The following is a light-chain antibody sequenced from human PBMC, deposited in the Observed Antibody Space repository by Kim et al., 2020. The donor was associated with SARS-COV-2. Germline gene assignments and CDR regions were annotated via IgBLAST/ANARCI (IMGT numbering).Light chain of an antibody. CDR2: SAF. V-gene: IGKV1-9*01. J-gene: IGKJ4*01. CDR1: QGSSSN. Sequence: SSAVGDTVSLPCRASQGSSSNLAWYQQRPRKAPLLLIYSAFTLHSGVPSRFSGSRSGTDFTLTITLLQPEDFATYHCQQHHSFPLTFGEGTKVEI. CDR3: QQHHSFPLT.